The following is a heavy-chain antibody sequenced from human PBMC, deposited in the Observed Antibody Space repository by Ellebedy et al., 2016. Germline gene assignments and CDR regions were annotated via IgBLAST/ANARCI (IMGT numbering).Heavy chain of an antibody. J-gene: IGHJ4*02. CDR1: GGTFSSYA. Sequence: ASVKVSXXASGGTFSSYAISWVRQAPGQGLEWMGWISAYNGNTNYAQKLQGRVTMTTDTSTSTAYMELSSLRSEDTAVYYCAKGAGYSYGGTYLGYWGQGTLVTVSS. CDR2: ISAYNGNT. CDR3: AKGAGYSYGGTYLGY. V-gene: IGHV1-18*01. D-gene: IGHD5-18*01.